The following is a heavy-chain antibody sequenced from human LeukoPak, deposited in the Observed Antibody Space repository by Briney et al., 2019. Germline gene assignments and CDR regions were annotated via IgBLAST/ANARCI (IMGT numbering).Heavy chain of an antibody. Sequence: PSETLSLTCTASGDSIKTTFYWAWLRQTPGKGLEWIASIYQTGSTYHNPSLKSRVTISVDTSKNQFSLKLSSVTAADTAVYYCARDCSMISVTCNNWFDPWGQGTLVIVSS. D-gene: IGHD3-22*01. V-gene: IGHV4-38-2*02. CDR2: IYQTGST. CDR1: GDSIKTTFY. J-gene: IGHJ5*02. CDR3: ARDCSMISVTCNNWFDP.